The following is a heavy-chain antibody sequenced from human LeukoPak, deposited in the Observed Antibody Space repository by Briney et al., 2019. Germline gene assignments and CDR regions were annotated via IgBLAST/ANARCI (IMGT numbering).Heavy chain of an antibody. J-gene: IGHJ5*01. Sequence: GGSLILSCAASGFIFSTYTMNWVRQAPGKGLEWVASINTSPSYIHYADAVKGRFIISRDDARDSLYLEMNSLRVEDTAIYYCTRDADKAAAEVRFDSWGHGTLVTVSS. V-gene: IGHV3-21*01. CDR2: INTSPSYI. D-gene: IGHD6-13*01. CDR3: TRDADKAAAEVRFDS. CDR1: GFIFSTYT.